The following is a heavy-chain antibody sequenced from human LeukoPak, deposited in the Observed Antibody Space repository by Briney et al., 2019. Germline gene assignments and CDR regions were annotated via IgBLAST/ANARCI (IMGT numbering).Heavy chain of an antibody. Sequence: PGGSLRLSCAASGFTVSSNYMSWVRQAPGKGLEWVSVIYSGGSTYYADSVEGRFTISRDNSKNTLYLQMNSLRAEDTAVYYCARGRCSSASCFFDYWGQGTLVTVSS. J-gene: IGHJ4*02. CDR3: ARGRCSSASCFFDY. CDR1: GFTVSSNY. V-gene: IGHV3-53*01. D-gene: IGHD2-2*01. CDR2: IYSGGST.